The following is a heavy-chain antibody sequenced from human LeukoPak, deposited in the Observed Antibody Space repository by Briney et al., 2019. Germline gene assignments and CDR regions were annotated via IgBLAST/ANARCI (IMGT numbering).Heavy chain of an antibody. CDR3: ARGPDSSGYYYFDY. V-gene: IGHV4-30-4*01. CDR1: GGSISSGDYY. Sequence: PSETLSLTCTVSGGSISSGDYYWSWIRQPPGKGLGWIGYIYHSGSTHFNPSLKSRVTISVDTSKNQFSLKLSSVTAADTAVYFCARGPDSSGYYYFDYWGQGTLVTVSS. D-gene: IGHD3-22*01. J-gene: IGHJ4*02. CDR2: IYHSGST.